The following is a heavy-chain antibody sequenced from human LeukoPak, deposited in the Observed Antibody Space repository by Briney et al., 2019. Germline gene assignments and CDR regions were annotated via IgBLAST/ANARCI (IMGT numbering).Heavy chain of an antibody. D-gene: IGHD4-17*01. CDR1: GFPFSSYE. J-gene: IGHJ4*02. CDR2: IDSSGITI. Sequence: GGSLRLSCAGSGFPFSSYEMNWLRQAPGKGLEWVSHIDSSGITIYYGDSVKGRFTISRDNAKNSIYLQMVSLRVEDAAIYYCARDSVGDLLDYWGQGTPVTVSS. V-gene: IGHV3-48*03. CDR3: ARDSVGDLLDY.